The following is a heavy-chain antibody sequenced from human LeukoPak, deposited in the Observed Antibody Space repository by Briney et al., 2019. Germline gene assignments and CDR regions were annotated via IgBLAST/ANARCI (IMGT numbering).Heavy chain of an antibody. V-gene: IGHV4-30-2*01. D-gene: IGHD3-9*01. CDR3: ARVPLRYYPDAFDI. CDR2: IYHSGST. J-gene: IGHJ3*02. CDR1: GGSISSGGYY. Sequence: SQTLSLTCTVSGGSISSGGYYWSWIRQPPGKGLEWIGYIYHSGSTYYNPSLKSRVTISVDRSKNQFSLKLSSVTAADTAVYYCARVPLRYYPDAFDIWGQGTMVTVSS.